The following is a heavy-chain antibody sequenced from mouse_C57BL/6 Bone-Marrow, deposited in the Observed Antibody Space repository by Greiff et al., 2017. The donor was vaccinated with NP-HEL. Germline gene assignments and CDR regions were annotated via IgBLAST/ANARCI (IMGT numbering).Heavy chain of an antibody. CDR1: GFNIKDDY. CDR3: TTPPYYYGSSSYAMDY. J-gene: IGHJ4*01. D-gene: IGHD1-1*01. CDR2: IDPENGDT. V-gene: IGHV14-4*01. Sequence: LQQSGAELVRPGASVKLSCTASGFNIKDDYMHWVKQRPEQGLEWIGWIDPENGDTEYASKFQGKATITADTSSNTAYLQLSSLTSEDTAVYYCTTPPYYYGSSSYAMDYWGQGTSVTVSS.